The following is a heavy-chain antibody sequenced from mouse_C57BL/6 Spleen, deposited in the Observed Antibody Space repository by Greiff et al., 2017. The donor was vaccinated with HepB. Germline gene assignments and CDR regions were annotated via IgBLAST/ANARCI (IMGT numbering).Heavy chain of an antibody. J-gene: IGHJ1*03. CDR3: ARYYGSSYEGDWYFDV. D-gene: IGHD1-1*01. CDR1: GYTFTSYW. V-gene: IGHV1-69*01. CDR2: IDPSDSYT. Sequence: QVQLQQSGAELVMPGASVKLSCKASGYTFTSYWMHWVKQRPGQGLEWIGEIDPSDSYTNYNQKFKGKSTLTVDKSSSTAYMQLSSLTSEDSAVYYCARYYGSSYEGDWYFDVWGTGTTVTVSS.